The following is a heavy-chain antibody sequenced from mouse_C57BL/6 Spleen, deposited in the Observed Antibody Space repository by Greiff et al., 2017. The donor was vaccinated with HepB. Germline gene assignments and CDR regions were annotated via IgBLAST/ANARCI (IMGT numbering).Heavy chain of an antibody. CDR1: GYSITSGYY. J-gene: IGHJ3*01. CDR3: ARDQGNWAWFAY. D-gene: IGHD4-1*01. CDR2: ISYDGSN. Sequence: VQLQESGPGLVKPSQSLSLTCSVTGYSITSGYYWNWIRQFPGNKLEWMGYISYDGSNNYNPSLKNRISITRDTSKNQFFLKLNSVTTEDTATYYWARDQGNWAWFAYWGQGTLVTVSA. V-gene: IGHV3-6*01.